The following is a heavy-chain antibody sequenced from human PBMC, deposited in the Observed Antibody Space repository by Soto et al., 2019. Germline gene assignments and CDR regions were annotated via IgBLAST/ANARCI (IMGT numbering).Heavy chain of an antibody. CDR3: ATWYDSSGYYYTEYFQH. D-gene: IGHD3-22*01. J-gene: IGHJ1*01. V-gene: IGHV1-18*01. Sequence: ASVKVSCKASGYTFTSYGISWVRQAPGQGLEWMGWISAYNGNTNYAQKLQGRVTMTTDTSTSTAYMELRSLRSDDTAVYYCATWYDSSGYYYTEYFQHWGQGTLVTVSS. CDR1: GYTFTSYG. CDR2: ISAYNGNT.